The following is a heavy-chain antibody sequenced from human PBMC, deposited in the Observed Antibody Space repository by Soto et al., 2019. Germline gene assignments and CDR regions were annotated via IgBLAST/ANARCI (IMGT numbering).Heavy chain of an antibody. D-gene: IGHD3-16*02. CDR1: GFTFSSYS. Sequence: PGGSLRLSCAASGFTFSSYSMNWVRQAPGKGLEWVSSISSSSSYIYYADSVKGRFTISRDNAKNSLYLQMNSLRAEDTAVYYCAREVGACCDYIWGSYPGQDAFDIWGQGTMVTVSS. V-gene: IGHV3-21*01. J-gene: IGHJ3*02. CDR2: ISSSSSYI. CDR3: AREVGACCDYIWGSYPGQDAFDI.